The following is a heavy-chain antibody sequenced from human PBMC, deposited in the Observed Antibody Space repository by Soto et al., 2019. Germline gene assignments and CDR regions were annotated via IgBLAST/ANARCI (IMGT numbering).Heavy chain of an antibody. J-gene: IGHJ4*02. V-gene: IGHV3-48*03. Sequence: PVGSLRLSCAASGFTFSSYEMNWVRQAPGKGLEWVSYISSSGSTIYYADSVKGRFTISRDNAKNSLYLQMNSLRAEDTAVYYCARDAGIAVAGTYFDYWGQGTLVTVSS. D-gene: IGHD6-19*01. CDR1: GFTFSSYE. CDR2: ISSSGSTI. CDR3: ARDAGIAVAGTYFDY.